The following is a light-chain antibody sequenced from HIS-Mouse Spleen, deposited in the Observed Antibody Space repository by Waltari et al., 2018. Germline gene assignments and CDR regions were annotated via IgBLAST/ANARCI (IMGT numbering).Light chain of an antibody. J-gene: IGKJ2*01. Sequence: EIVITQSPATLSVSPGERATLSCRASQSVSSNLAWYQQKPGQAPRPPIYGASTRATGIPARFSGSGSGTEFTLTISSMQSEDFAVYYCQQYNNWPYTFGQGTKLEIK. CDR3: QQYNNWPYT. CDR2: GAS. V-gene: IGKV3-15*01. CDR1: QSVSSN.